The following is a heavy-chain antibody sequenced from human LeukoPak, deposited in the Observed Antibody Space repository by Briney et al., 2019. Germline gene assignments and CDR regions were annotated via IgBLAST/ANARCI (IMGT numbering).Heavy chain of an antibody. CDR3: VSGRGWTSDY. J-gene: IGHJ4*02. D-gene: IGHD6-19*01. CDR1: GFTFSTYW. Sequence: GGSLRLSCAASGFTFSTYWMPWVRQAPGKGLEWVANIKQDGSEKYYVHSVKGRFTISRDNAKNSLYLQMNSLRAEDTAMYYCVSGRGWTSDYWGQGTLVTVSS. CDR2: IKQDGSEK. V-gene: IGHV3-7*03.